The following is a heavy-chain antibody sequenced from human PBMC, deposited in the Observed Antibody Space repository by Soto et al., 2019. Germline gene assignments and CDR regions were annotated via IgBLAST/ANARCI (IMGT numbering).Heavy chain of an antibody. CDR3: TTDSYSTIIIVRFDY. CDR2: IKSTIDGGTT. Sequence: PGGSLRLSCAASGFPFPNAWMNWVRQAPGKGLEWVGRIKSTIDGGTTDYAEPVKGRFAISRDDSNNMVYLQMNSLKTEDTAVYYCTTDSYSTIIIVRFDYWGHGTLVTVSS. J-gene: IGHJ4*01. CDR1: GFPFPNAW. V-gene: IGHV3-15*07. D-gene: IGHD3-22*01.